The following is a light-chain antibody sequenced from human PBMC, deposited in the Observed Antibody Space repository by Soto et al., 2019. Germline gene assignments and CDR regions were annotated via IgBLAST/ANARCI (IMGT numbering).Light chain of an antibody. CDR2: HAS. CDR1: QTINNW. J-gene: IGKJ1*01. V-gene: IGKV1-5*01. CDR3: QHYNSYPWT. Sequence: DIQMTQSPSTLSASIGDRVTITCRASQTINNWLAWYQQKPGKAPNLLIYHASNLETGVPSRFSGSAFGTEFTLTISSLQRDDFATYYCQHYNSYPWTFGQGTKVDIK.